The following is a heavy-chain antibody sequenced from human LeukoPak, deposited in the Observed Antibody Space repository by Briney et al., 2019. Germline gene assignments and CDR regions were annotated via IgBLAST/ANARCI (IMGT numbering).Heavy chain of an antibody. J-gene: IGHJ3*02. CDR3: ARDHRRITMVRGVIIHDAFDI. Sequence: SETLSLTCTVSGGSISSYYWSWIRQPPGKGLEWIGYIYYSGSTNYNPSLKSRVTISVGTSKNQFSLKLSSVTAEDTAVYYCARDHRRITMVRGVIIHDAFDIWGQGTMVTVSS. V-gene: IGHV4-59*01. CDR1: GGSISSYY. CDR2: IYYSGST. D-gene: IGHD3-10*01.